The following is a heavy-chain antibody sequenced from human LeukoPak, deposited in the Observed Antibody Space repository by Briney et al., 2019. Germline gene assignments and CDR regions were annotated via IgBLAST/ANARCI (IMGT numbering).Heavy chain of an antibody. CDR1: GESITTNYY. J-gene: IGHJ5*02. V-gene: IGHV4-38-2*01. CDR2: IWHSGTT. Sequence: PSETLCLTCSVSGESITTNYYWAWIRQPPGKGLEWIGCIWHSGTTYYTPSLKDRVPISVDTSINTAYLQWISLKASDPAMYYCARHPIAAGGAYNWFDPWGQGTLVTVSS. CDR3: ARHPIAAGGAYNWFDP. D-gene: IGHD6-13*01.